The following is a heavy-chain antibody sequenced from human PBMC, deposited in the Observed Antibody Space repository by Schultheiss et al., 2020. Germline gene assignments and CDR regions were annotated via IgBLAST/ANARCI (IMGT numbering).Heavy chain of an antibody. CDR2: ISAYNGNT. CDR1: GYTFTSYG. J-gene: IGHJ6*04. CDR3: ARDQIVGATGYYYYGMDV. Sequence: ASVTVSCKASGYTFTSYGISWVRQAPGQGLEWMGWISAYNGNTNYAQKLQGRVTMTTDTSTSTAYMELRSLRSDDTAVYYCARDQIVGATGYYYYGMDVWGKGTTVTVS. D-gene: IGHD1-26*01. V-gene: IGHV1-18*01.